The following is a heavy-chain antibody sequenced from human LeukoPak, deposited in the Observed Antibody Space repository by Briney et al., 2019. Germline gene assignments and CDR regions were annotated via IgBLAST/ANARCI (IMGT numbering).Heavy chain of an antibody. CDR3: ARDRAAGLIDY. CDR1: GGSISSYY. D-gene: IGHD6-13*01. J-gene: IGHJ4*02. CDR2: IYYSGST. V-gene: IGHV4-59*01. Sequence: KSSETLSLTCTVSGGSISSYYWSWIRQPPGKGLEWIGYIYYSGSTNYNPSLKSRVTISVDTSKNQFSLKLSSVTAADTAVYYCARDRAAGLIDYWGQGTLVTVSS.